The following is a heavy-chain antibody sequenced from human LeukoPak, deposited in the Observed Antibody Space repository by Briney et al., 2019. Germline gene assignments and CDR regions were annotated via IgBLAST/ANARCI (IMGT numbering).Heavy chain of an antibody. CDR2: IYSGGST. V-gene: IGHV3-53*01. CDR1: GFTVSSNY. J-gene: IGHJ5*02. Sequence: PGGSLRLSCAASGFTVSSNYMSWVRQAPGKGLEWVSVIYSGGSTYYADSVKGRFTISRDNSKNTLYLQMNSLRAEDTAVSYGARDVVAGQGNWFDPWGQGTLVTVCS. CDR3: ARDVVAGQGNWFDP. D-gene: IGHD2-21*01.